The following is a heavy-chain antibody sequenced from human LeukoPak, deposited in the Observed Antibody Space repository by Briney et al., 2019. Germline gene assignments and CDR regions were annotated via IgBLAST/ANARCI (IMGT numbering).Heavy chain of an antibody. Sequence: GGSLRLSCAASGFTFNNYWMGWVRQAPGKGLEWVANIKEDGSEKNYVDSVKGRFTISRDNAKNSLYLQMSSLRAADTAVYYCARVMAASVWRSYGSYYYYYYMDVWGKGTTVTVSS. CDR3: ARVMAASVWRSYGSYYYYYYMDV. V-gene: IGHV3-7*01. J-gene: IGHJ6*03. CDR1: GFTFNNYW. CDR2: IKEDGSEK. D-gene: IGHD3-16*01.